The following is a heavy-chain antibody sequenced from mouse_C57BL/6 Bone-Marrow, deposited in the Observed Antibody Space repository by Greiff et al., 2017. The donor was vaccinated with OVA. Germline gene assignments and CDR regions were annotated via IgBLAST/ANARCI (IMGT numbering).Heavy chain of an antibody. CDR3: ARERVRSYYDVPYFDY. J-gene: IGHJ2*01. CDR1: GYTFTDYY. CDR2: IGPGSGST. Sequence: LVESGAELVKPGASVKISCKASGYTFTDYYINWVKQRPGQGLEWIGKIGPGSGSTYYNEKFKGKATLTADTSSSTAYMQLSSLTSEDSADYFCARERVRSYYDVPYFDYWGQGTTLTVSS. V-gene: IGHV1-77*01. D-gene: IGHD2-4*01.